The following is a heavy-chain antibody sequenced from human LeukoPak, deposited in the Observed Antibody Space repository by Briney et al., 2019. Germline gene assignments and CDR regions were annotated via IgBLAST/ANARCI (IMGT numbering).Heavy chain of an antibody. CDR3: AREKGGGVSVYLGGLFATYYTYYYMDV. V-gene: IGHV1-46*01. J-gene: IGHJ6*03. CDR2: INPSDGAT. D-gene: IGHD3-16*01. Sequence: EASVKVSCKASGYSFTIYNIHWVRQAPGQGLEWMGMINPSDGATTYAQRFQGRLTMTRDMSTTTVYMDLRSLRSEDTAGYFCAREKGGGVSVYLGGLFATYYTYYYMDVWGRGTMVTVSS. CDR1: GYSFTIYN.